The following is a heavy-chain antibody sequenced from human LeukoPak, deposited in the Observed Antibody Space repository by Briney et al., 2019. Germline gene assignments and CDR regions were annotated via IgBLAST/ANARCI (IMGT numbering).Heavy chain of an antibody. J-gene: IGHJ4*02. CDR2: TYYRSKWSF. V-gene: IGHV6-1*01. CDR3: ARGKYTSFDN. CDR1: GDSIFTDNVA. Sequence: SQTLSLTCAISGDSIFTDNVAWNWIRQSPSRGLEWLGRTYYRSKWSFDYAVSVKSRITINADTSKNQFSLQLSSVTPEDTAVYYCARGKYTSFDNWGQGTLVTVSS. D-gene: IGHD6-6*01.